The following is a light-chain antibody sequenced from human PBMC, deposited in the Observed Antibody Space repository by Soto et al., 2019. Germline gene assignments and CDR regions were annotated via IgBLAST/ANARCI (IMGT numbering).Light chain of an antibody. CDR2: AAS. Sequence: EIMMTQSPATLSVSPGERATLSCRASQSISANIAWYQQKPGQAPRLLIYAASVRASGIPARFSGTGFGREFTLSISSVQSEDSAVYYCQQYNSWTLISFGQGTRLEIK. CDR1: QSISAN. V-gene: IGKV3-15*01. J-gene: IGKJ5*01. CDR3: QQYNSWTLIS.